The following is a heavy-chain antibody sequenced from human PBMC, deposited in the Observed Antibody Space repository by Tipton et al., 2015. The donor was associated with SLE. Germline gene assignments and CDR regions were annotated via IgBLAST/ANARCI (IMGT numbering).Heavy chain of an antibody. D-gene: IGHD1-14*01. CDR3: ARDPGTGGNFDY. Sequence: LRLSCAVSGGSVTGYHWSWIRQPPGKGLEWLGEINHGGGTNYNPSLKSRVTISLDTSKNQVSLRLSSVIAADTAVYYRARDPGTGGNFDYWGQGTLITVSS. V-gene: IGHV4-34*01. CDR2: INHGGGT. CDR1: GGSVTGYH. J-gene: IGHJ4*02.